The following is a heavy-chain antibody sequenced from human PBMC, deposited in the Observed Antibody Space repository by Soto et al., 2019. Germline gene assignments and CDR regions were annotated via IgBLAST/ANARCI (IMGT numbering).Heavy chain of an antibody. CDR1: GYTFTAYY. D-gene: IGHD3-10*01. J-gene: IGHJ6*02. V-gene: IGHV1-2*02. Sequence: QVQLVQSGAELKEPGDSVRVSCEASGYTFTAYYIHWVRQAPGQGLEWMGWINPRFGDTSYAQDLQGRVSMTRDTSNSTVYMELSRLTSDDTAIYYCARNMDYYYGPGSGNGHGFWGQGTTVTVFS. CDR2: INPRFGDT. CDR3: ARNMDYYYGPGSGNGHGF.